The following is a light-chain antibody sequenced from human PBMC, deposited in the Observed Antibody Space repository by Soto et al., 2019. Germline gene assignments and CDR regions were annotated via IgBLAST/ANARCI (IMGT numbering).Light chain of an antibody. V-gene: IGKV2-28*01. CDR3: MQALQTTWT. CDR1: QSLLHSNGYNY. J-gene: IGKJ1*01. CDR2: LGS. Sequence: DIVMTQSPLSLPVTPGEPASISCRSSQSLLHSNGYNYLDWYLQKPGQSPQLLIYLGSNRASGVTVRFSGSGSGTDFTLKISRVEAEDVGVYYCMQALQTTWTFGQGTKVEIK.